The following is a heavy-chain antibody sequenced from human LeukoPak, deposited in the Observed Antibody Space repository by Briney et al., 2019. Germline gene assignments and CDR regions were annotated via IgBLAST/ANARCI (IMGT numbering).Heavy chain of an antibody. Sequence: ASVNVSCKSSDYTFTSYVISWVRQAPGQGLEWMGWISGYNGNTKYAEKVQGRVTMTTDTSTSTAYMELRSLRSDDTAVYYCARDAYRSNTPRAFDIWGQGTMVTVSS. V-gene: IGHV1-18*01. J-gene: IGHJ3*02. D-gene: IGHD2/OR15-2a*01. CDR3: ARDAYRSNTPRAFDI. CDR2: ISGYNGNT. CDR1: DYTFTSYV.